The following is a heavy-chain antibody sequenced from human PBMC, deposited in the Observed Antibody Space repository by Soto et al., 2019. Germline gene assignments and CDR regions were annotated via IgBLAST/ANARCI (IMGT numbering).Heavy chain of an antibody. Sequence: QVQLVQSGAELKKTGSSVTVSCRASGDTFSSYAVNWVRQAPGRGLEWMGRIIPVLGTTDYAQNFKGRVTITAEKSTKTVYMELSSLRSDDTAFYYCARRRYCGYDCYHKHYYGMDVWGQGTTGTVAS. D-gene: IGHD2-21*01. V-gene: IGHV1-69*08. CDR1: GDTFSSYA. CDR3: ARRRYCGYDCYHKHYYGMDV. J-gene: IGHJ6*02. CDR2: IIPVLGTT.